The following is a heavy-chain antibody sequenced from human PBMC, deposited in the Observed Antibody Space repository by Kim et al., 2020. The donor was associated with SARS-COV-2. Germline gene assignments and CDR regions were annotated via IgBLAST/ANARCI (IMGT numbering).Heavy chain of an antibody. Sequence: DSVKGRFTISRDNAKNSLYLQMNSLRAEDTAVYYCARGGGYYGSGSYYYYWGQGTLVTVSS. D-gene: IGHD3-10*01. CDR3: ARGGGYYGSGSYYYY. J-gene: IGHJ4*02. V-gene: IGHV3-11*01.